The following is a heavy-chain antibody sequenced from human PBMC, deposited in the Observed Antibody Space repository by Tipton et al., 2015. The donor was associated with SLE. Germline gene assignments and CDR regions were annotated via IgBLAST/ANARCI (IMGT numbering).Heavy chain of an antibody. J-gene: IGHJ4*02. CDR2: IYTSGST. Sequence: GLVKPSETLSLTCTVSGGSISSYYWSWIRQPPGKGLEWIGYIYTSGSTNYNPSLKSRVTISVDTSKNQFSLKLSSVTAADTAVYYCARGTYDFWGGSAYWGQGTLVTVSS. D-gene: IGHD3-3*01. CDR1: GGSISSYY. CDR3: ARGTYDFWGGSAY. V-gene: IGHV4-4*09.